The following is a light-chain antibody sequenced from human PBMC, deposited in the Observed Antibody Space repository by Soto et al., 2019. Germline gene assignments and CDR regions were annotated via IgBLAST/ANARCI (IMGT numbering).Light chain of an antibody. CDR3: QQYTGPPTT. Sequence: TQPPDTLSLSPGNRATITCRASQTVSSNYLAWCQQRPGRAPRLLIYGASTRAAGIPDRFSGSGSGTDFTLTITRLEPEDSAVYFCQQYTGPPTTVGQGTRLEIK. CDR1: QTVSSNY. V-gene: IGKV3-20*01. CDR2: GAS. J-gene: IGKJ5*01.